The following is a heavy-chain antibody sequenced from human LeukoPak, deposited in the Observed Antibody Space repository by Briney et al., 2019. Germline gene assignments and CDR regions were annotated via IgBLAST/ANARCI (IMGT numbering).Heavy chain of an antibody. Sequence: PGGSLRLSCAASGFTFSSYGMHWVRQAPGKGLEWVAFIRYDGSNKYYADSVKGRFTISRDNSKNTLYLQMNSLRAEDTAVYYCAKDRKGSGYYDSSGYFDYWGQGTLVTVSS. CDR2: IRYDGSNK. CDR3: AKDRKGSGYYDSSGYFDY. D-gene: IGHD3-22*01. V-gene: IGHV3-30*02. CDR1: GFTFSSYG. J-gene: IGHJ4*02.